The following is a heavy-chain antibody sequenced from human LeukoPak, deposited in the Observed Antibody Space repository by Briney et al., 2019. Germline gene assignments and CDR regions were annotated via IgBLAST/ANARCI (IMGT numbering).Heavy chain of an antibody. CDR3: ARDRQEGGGPPSVPTPKWYFDL. D-gene: IGHD3-16*01. CDR1: GGSFSGYY. CDR2: INHSGST. V-gene: IGHV4-34*01. J-gene: IGHJ2*01. Sequence: SETLSLTCAVYGGSFSGYYWSWIRQSPGKGLEWIGEINHSGSTNYNPSLKSRVTISVDTSKNQFSLKLSSVTAADTAVYYCARDRQEGGGPPSVPTPKWYFDLWGRGTLVTVSS.